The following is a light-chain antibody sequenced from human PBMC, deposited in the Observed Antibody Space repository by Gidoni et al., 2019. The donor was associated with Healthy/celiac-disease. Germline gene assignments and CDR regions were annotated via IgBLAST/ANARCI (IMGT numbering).Light chain of an antibody. V-gene: IGKV3-20*01. Sequence: EIVLTQSPGTLSLSPGERATLSCRASQSVSSCYVAWYQQKPGQAPRLLIYGASSRATGIPDRFSGSGSGTDFTLTISRLEPEDFAVYYCQQYGSSPTWTFGQGTKVEIK. CDR3: QQYGSSPTWT. CDR2: GAS. J-gene: IGKJ1*01. CDR1: QSVSSCY.